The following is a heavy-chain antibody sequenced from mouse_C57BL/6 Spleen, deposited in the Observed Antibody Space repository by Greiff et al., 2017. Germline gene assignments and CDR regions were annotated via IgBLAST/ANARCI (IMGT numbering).Heavy chain of an antibody. D-gene: IGHD1-1*01. V-gene: IGHV1-81*01. CDR3: ARPYYGSSHYAMDY. J-gene: IGHJ4*01. CDR1: GYTFTSYG. Sequence: VQLQQSGAELARPGASVKLSCKASGYTFTSYGISWVKQRTGQGLEWIGEIYPRSGNTYYNEKFKGKATLTADKSSSTAYMELRGLTSEDSAVYFCARPYYGSSHYAMDYWGQGTSVTVSS. CDR2: IYPRSGNT.